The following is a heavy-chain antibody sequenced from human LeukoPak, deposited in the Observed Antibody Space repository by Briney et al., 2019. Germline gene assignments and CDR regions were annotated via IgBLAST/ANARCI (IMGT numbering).Heavy chain of an antibody. J-gene: IGHJ4*02. Sequence: PSETLSLTCTVPGGSISSYYWSWIRQPAGKGLEWIGRIYTSGSTNYNPSLKSRVTMSVDTSKNQFSLKLSSVTAADTAVYYCATTLGYCGGGSYHNWGQGTLVTVSS. CDR2: IYTSGST. CDR3: ATTLGYCGGGSYHN. CDR1: GGSISSYY. D-gene: IGHD2-15*01. V-gene: IGHV4-4*07.